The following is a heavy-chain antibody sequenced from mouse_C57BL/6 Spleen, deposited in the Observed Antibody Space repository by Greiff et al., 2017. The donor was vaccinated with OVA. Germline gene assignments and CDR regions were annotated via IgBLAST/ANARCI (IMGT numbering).Heavy chain of an antibody. V-gene: IGHV3-6*01. D-gene: IGHD2-4*01. Sequence: DVKLQESGPGLVKPSQSLSLTCSVTGYSFTSGYYWNWIRQFPGNKLEWMGYISYDGSNNYNPSLKNRISITRDTSKNQFFLKLNSVTTEDTATYYCARVRGRYYDYDVGYFDVWGTGTTVTVSS. CDR1: GYSFTSGYY. CDR3: ARVRGRYYDYDVGYFDV. J-gene: IGHJ1*03. CDR2: ISYDGSN.